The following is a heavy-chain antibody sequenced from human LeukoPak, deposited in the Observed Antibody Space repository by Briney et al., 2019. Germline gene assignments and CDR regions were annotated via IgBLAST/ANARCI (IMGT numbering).Heavy chain of an antibody. D-gene: IGHD1-1*01. CDR2: ISSSGSTI. V-gene: IGHV3-48*03. CDR1: GFTFSSYE. CDR3: ARDRWATTGAFDI. J-gene: IGHJ3*02. Sequence: GGSLRLSCAASGFTFSSYEMNWVRQAPGKGLEWVSYISSSGSTIYYADSVKGQFTISRDNAKNSLYLQMNSLRAEDTAVYYCARDRWATTGAFDIWGQGTMVTVSS.